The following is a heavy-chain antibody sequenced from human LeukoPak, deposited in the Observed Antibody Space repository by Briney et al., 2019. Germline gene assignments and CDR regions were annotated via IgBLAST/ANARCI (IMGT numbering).Heavy chain of an antibody. Sequence: PGGSLRLSCAASQFTFRNYDMSWVRQAPGRGLEWVSVVNSGSSSTSYADSVKGRFTISRDNSENTVYLQMNSLRAEDTAVYYCVKRGSGRYFDYWGQGTLVTVSS. V-gene: IGHV3-23*03. CDR2: VNSGSSST. CDR3: VKRGSGRYFDY. CDR1: QFTFRNYD. D-gene: IGHD5-12*01. J-gene: IGHJ4*02.